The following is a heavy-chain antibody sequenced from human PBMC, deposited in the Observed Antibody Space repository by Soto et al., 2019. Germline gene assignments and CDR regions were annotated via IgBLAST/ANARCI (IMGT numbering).Heavy chain of an antibody. J-gene: IGHJ6*02. CDR1: GYTFTSYG. CDR3: ARERGGTRITMVRGGITPPDDYYYGMDV. D-gene: IGHD3-10*01. CDR2: ISAYNGNT. V-gene: IGHV1-18*01. Sequence: VQLVQSGAEVKKPGASVKVSCKASGYTFTSYGISWVRQAPGQGLEWMGWISAYNGNTNYAQKLQGRVTMTTDTSTSTAYMELRSLRSDDTAVYYWARERGGTRITMVRGGITPPDDYYYGMDVWGQGTTVTVSS.